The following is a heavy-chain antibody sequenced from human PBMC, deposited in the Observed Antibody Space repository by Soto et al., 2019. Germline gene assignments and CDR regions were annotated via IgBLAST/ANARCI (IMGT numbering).Heavy chain of an antibody. J-gene: IGHJ3*01. CDR3: AHRSFANDAFDV. Sequence: QITLKESGPTLVKPTQTLTLTCTFSGFSLSTSGVGVGWIRQPPGKALEWLALIYWYDDKNYSPSLKSRLTIAKDTAKTQVVLTMTNMDPVDTATYYCAHRSFANDAFDVWGQGTMVTFSS. D-gene: IGHD3-3*01. CDR1: GFSLSTSGVG. CDR2: IYWYDDK. V-gene: IGHV2-5*01.